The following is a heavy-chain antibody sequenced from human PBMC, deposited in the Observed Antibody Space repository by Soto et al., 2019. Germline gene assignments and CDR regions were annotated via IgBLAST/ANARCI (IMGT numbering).Heavy chain of an antibody. Sequence: GGSLRLSCAASGFTFSSYGMHWVRQAPGMGLEWVAVISYDGSNKYYADSVKGRFTISRDNTKNTLYLQMNSLRVDDTAMYYCVRKPWGFSGSWYDYWGQGALVTVSS. CDR1: GFTFSSYG. D-gene: IGHD5-12*01. J-gene: IGHJ4*02. CDR3: VRKPWGFSGSWYDY. V-gene: IGHV3-30*03. CDR2: ISYDGSNK.